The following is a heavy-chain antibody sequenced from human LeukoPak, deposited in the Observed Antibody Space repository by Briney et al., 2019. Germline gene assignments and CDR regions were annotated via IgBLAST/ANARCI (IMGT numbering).Heavy chain of an antibody. CDR3: ARHLYSGYDRVFDY. CDR2: IYYSGST. V-gene: IGHV4-39*01. CDR1: GDSISSSSFY. J-gene: IGHJ4*02. Sequence: PSETLSLTCTVSGDSISSSSFYWGWIRQPPGKGLEWIGSIYYSGSTYYNPSLKSRVTISVDTSKNQFSLKLSSVTAADTAMYYCARHLYSGYDRVFDYWGQGTLVTVSS. D-gene: IGHD5-12*01.